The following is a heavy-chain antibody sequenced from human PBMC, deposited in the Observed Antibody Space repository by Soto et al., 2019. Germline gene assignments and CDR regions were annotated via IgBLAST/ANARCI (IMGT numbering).Heavy chain of an antibody. Sequence: ASVKVSCKASGYTFTSYSMHWVRQAPGQGLEWMGIINPSGGSTSYAQKFQGRVTMTRDTSTSTVYMELSSLRSEDTAVYYWSRDPLHGDYYYGMDVWGKGTTVTVSS. J-gene: IGHJ6*04. CDR1: GYTFTSYS. CDR3: SRDPLHGDYYYGMDV. CDR2: INPSGGST. V-gene: IGHV1-46*01. D-gene: IGHD4-4*01.